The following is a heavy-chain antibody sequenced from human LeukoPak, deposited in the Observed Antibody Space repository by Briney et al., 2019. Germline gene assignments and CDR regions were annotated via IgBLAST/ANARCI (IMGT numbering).Heavy chain of an antibody. CDR2: MSGSGYYT. CDR3: ARDYGASGYDPIIDY. CDR1: GSAFSNVV. J-gene: IGHJ4*02. Sequence: GAFLSLSPPLDGSAFSNVVKSWVGHVPGKRLGWVSDMSGSGYYTYYVESVKGRFTISRDNSKNTLYLQMNSLRAEDTAVYYCARDYGASGYDPIIDYWGQGTLVTVSS. V-gene: IGHV3-23*01. D-gene: IGHD5-12*01.